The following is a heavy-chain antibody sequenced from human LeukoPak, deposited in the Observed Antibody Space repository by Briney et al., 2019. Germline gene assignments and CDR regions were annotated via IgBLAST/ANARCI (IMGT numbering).Heavy chain of an antibody. D-gene: IGHD3-22*01. CDR1: GFTFSSYG. CDR3: ARDGPDSSGYGILDY. CDR2: ISYDGSNK. J-gene: IGHJ4*02. V-gene: IGHV3-30*03. Sequence: PGGSLRLSCAASGFTFSSYGMHWVRQAPCKGLEWVAVISYDGSNKYYADSVKGRFTISRDNSKNTLYLQMNSLRAEDTAVYYCARDGPDSSGYGILDYWGQGTLVTVSS.